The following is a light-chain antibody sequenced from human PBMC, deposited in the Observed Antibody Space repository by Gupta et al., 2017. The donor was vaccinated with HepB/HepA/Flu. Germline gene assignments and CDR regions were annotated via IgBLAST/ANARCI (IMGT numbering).Light chain of an antibody. V-gene: IGLV2-11*01. CDR1: SSDIGGYNH. Sequence: QSALTQPRSVSGSPGQSVTISCTGTSSDIGGYNHVSWYQQHPGKVPKVMIYDVNKRPSGVPDCFSGSKSGNTASLTISGLQAEDKADYYCCSYGGSYSFWVFGGGTKLTVL. J-gene: IGLJ3*02. CDR2: DVN. CDR3: CSYGGSYSFWV.